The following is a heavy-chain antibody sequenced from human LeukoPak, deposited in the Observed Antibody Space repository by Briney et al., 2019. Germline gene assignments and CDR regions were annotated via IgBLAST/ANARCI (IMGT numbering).Heavy chain of an antibody. CDR1: GFTFSSYG. CDR2: ISYDGSNK. D-gene: IGHD3-3*01. J-gene: IGHJ4*02. Sequence: QPGRPLRLSCAASGFTFSSYGMHWVRQAPGKGLEWVAVISYDGSNKYYADSVKGRFTISRDNSKNTLYLQMNSLRAEDTAVYYCAKDPSRSYYDFWSGYYYLYYFDYWGQGTLVTVSS. V-gene: IGHV3-30*18. CDR3: AKDPSRSYYDFWSGYYYLYYFDY.